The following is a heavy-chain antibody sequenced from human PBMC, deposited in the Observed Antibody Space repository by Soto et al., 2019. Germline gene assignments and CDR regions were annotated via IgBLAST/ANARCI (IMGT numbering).Heavy chain of an antibody. CDR2: IWYDGSNK. V-gene: IGHV3-33*01. Sequence: GGSLRLSCAASGFTFSSYGMHWVRQAPGKGLEWVAVIWYDGSNKYYADSVKGRFTISRDNSKNTLYLQMNSLRAEDTAVYYCARDLGYYYDSSGYYYPVGAFDIWGQGTMVTVSS. CDR3: ARDLGYYYDSSGYYYPVGAFDI. CDR1: GFTFSSYG. J-gene: IGHJ3*02. D-gene: IGHD3-22*01.